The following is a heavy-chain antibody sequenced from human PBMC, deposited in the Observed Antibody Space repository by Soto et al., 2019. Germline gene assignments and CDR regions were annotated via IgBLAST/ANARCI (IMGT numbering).Heavy chain of an antibody. J-gene: IGHJ3*02. D-gene: IGHD6-13*01. CDR1: GFTFINYA. V-gene: IGHV3-23*01. CDR2: IGGGDGST. CDR3: AKGILVKPPGTRTFDI. Sequence: EVQLLESGGGLVQPGGSLRLSCAASGFTFINYAMSWVRQAPGKGLEWVSTIGGGDGSTYYADSVMGRFTISRDNSNSALYLQSNSLRVGYTDIYYCAKGILVKPPGTRTFDIWGQGTIVSVSS.